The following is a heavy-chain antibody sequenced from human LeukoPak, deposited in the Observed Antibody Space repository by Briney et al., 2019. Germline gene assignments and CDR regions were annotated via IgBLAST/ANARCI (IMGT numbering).Heavy chain of an antibody. Sequence: SETLSLTCTVSGGSISSSSYYWAWIRQPPGTGLEWIGSIYYSGSTYYNPSLKSRVTISVDTSKNQFSLKLNSVTAADTAVYFCARDEGSAYPFDYWGQGTLVTVSS. CDR3: ARDEGSAYPFDY. CDR1: GGSISSSSYY. D-gene: IGHD3-22*01. V-gene: IGHV4-39*07. CDR2: IYYSGST. J-gene: IGHJ4*02.